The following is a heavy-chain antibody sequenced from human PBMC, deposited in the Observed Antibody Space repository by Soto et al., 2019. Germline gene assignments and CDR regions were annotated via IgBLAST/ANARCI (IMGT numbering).Heavy chain of an antibody. D-gene: IGHD3-22*01. CDR1: GFNLSHPW. V-gene: IGHV3-15*01. J-gene: IGHJ4*02. Sequence: PGGSLRLSCVASGFNLSHPWMTWVRQAAGKGLEWVGRIKSKTDGGTADYAAPVKGRATISRDDSKNTVYLQMNSLKTEDTAVYYCVRATYFSNSSGYTRCFDYWGQGTLVTVSS. CDR3: VRATYFSNSSGYTRCFDY. CDR2: IKSKTDGGTA.